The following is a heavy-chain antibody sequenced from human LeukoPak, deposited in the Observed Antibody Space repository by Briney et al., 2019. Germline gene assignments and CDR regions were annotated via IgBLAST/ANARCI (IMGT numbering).Heavy chain of an antibody. V-gene: IGHV4-34*01. D-gene: IGHD1-26*01. CDR2: INHSGST. J-gene: IGHJ4*02. Sequence: SETLSLTCAVYGGSFSGYYWGWIRQPPGKGLEWIGEINHSGSTNYNPSLKSRVTISVDTSKNQFSLKLSSVTAADTAVYYCARSGIVASVVLQFDYWGQGTLVTVSS. CDR1: GGSFSGYY. CDR3: ARSGIVASVVLQFDY.